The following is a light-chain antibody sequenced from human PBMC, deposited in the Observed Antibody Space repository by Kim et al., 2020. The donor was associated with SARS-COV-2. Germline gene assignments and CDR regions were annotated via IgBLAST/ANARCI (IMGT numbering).Light chain of an antibody. V-gene: IGKV3-11*01. J-gene: IGKJ4*01. CDR3: QQRSNWPLT. CDR1: HSVNTY. Sequence: LSPGESATLSCRASHSVNTYLAWYQQRPGQSPRLLIFDASNRAPGIPARFSGSGSGTDFTLTISSLEPEDFAIYYCQQRSNWPLTFGGGTKVDIK. CDR2: DAS.